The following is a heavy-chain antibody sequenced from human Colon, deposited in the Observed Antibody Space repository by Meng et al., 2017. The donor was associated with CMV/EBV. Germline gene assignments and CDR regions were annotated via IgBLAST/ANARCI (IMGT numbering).Heavy chain of an antibody. D-gene: IGHD3-22*01. V-gene: IGHV1-2*02. CDR1: GYTFTSSG. CDR2: IKPNSGDT. J-gene: IGHJ6*02. Sequence: ASVKVSCKASGYTFTSSGISWVRQAPGQGLEWMGWIKPNSGDTNYAQKSEGRVTMTRDTSISPAYMEVSSLTSDDTAVYYCARDSIYYNRTGPHGMDVWGQGNTVTVSS. CDR3: ARDSIYYNRTGPHGMDV.